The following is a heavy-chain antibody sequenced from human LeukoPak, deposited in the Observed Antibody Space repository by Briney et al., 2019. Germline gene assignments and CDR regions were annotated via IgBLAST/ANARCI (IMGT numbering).Heavy chain of an antibody. CDR1: GFAFSSLG. CDR3: AKGFYDSGP. Sequence: QPGKSLRLSCAASGFAFSSLGMHWVRQAPGKGLEYVALTSYDGNNEYYADSVEGRFTISRDNSKNTVYLQMNSLRVEDTAVYYCAKGFYDSGPWGQGTLVTVSS. V-gene: IGHV3-30*18. D-gene: IGHD3-22*01. J-gene: IGHJ5*02. CDR2: TSYDGNNE.